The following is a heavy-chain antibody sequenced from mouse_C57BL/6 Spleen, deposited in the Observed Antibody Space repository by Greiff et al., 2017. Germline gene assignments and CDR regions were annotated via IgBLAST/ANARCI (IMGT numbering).Heavy chain of an antibody. D-gene: IGHD2-5*01. Sequence: EVQVVESGGGLVQPKGSLKLSCAASGFSFNTYAMNWVRQAPGKGLEWVARIRSKSNNYATYYADSVKDRFTISRDDSESMLYLQMNNLKTEDTAMYYCVRSSYSNYSSWCAYWGQGTLVTVSA. CDR1: GFSFNTYA. V-gene: IGHV10-1*01. CDR2: IRSKSNNYAT. J-gene: IGHJ3*01. CDR3: VRSSYSNYSSWCAY.